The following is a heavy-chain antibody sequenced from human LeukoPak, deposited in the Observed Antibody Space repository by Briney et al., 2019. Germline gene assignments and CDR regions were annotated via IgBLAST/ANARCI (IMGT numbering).Heavy chain of an antibody. Sequence: ASVKVSCKASGYTFTSYGISWVRQAPGQGLEWMGRIIPILGIANYAQKFQGRVTITADKSTSTAYMELSSLRSEDTAVYYCARAGAVAGTYDAFDIWGQGTMVTVSS. V-gene: IGHV1-69*04. CDR3: ARAGAVAGTYDAFDI. CDR1: GYTFTSYG. CDR2: IIPILGIA. D-gene: IGHD6-19*01. J-gene: IGHJ3*02.